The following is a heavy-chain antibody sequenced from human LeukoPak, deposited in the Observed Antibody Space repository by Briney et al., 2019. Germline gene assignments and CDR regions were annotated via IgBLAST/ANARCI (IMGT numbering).Heavy chain of an antibody. CDR2: FDPEDGET. J-gene: IGHJ4*02. V-gene: IGHV1-24*01. D-gene: IGHD3-3*01. Sequence: ASVKVSCKVSGYTLTELSMHWVRQAPGKGLEWMGGFDPEDGETIYAQKFQGRVTMTRDTSTSTVYMELSSLRSEDTAVYYCARDSDRLRFLEWLLGYFDYWGQGTLVTVSS. CDR1: GYTLTELS. CDR3: ARDSDRLRFLEWLLGYFDY.